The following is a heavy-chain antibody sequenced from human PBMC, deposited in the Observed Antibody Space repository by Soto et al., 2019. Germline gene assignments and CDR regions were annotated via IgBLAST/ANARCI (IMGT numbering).Heavy chain of an antibody. CDR2: TSGSGGSA. CDR1: GFSFSSYA. Sequence: EVQLLQSGGGLVQPGMSLRISCVASGFSFSSYAMSWVRQAPGKGLEWVSSTSGSGGSAYYADSVKGRFTIARDNSKNTLHPEVSSLRAEDTAVYYCAKGGGLRNQLLYGYYFHGMDVWGQGTTVTVSS. D-gene: IGHD3-10*01. J-gene: IGHJ6*02. CDR3: AKGGGLRNQLLYGYYFHGMDV. V-gene: IGHV3-23*01.